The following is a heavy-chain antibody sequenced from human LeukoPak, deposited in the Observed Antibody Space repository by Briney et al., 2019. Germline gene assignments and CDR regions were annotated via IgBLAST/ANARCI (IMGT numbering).Heavy chain of an antibody. CDR2: ISYDGSNK. V-gene: IGHV3-30*14. Sequence: GGSLRLSCAASGFTFSSYAMYWVRQSPGKGLEWVAVISYDGSNKYYADSVKGRFTISRDNSKNTLYLQMGSLRAEDMAVYYCARGGRRGYSGHFDYWGQGTLVTVSS. CDR1: GFTFSSYA. J-gene: IGHJ4*02. CDR3: ARGGRRGYSGHFDY. D-gene: IGHD5-12*01.